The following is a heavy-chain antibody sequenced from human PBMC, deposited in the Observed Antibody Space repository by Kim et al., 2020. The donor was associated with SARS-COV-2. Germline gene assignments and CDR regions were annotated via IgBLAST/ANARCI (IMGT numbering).Heavy chain of an antibody. Sequence: GGSLRLSCAASGFTVSSNYISWVRQAPGKGLEWVSVIYSGGSTYYADSVKGRFTISRHNSKNTLYLQMNSLRAEDTAVYYCARELTAAGKGSYYYYGMDVWGQGTTVTVSS. CDR1: GFTVSSNY. V-gene: IGHV3-53*04. CDR3: ARELTAAGKGSYYYYGMDV. CDR2: IYSGGST. D-gene: IGHD6-13*01. J-gene: IGHJ6*02.